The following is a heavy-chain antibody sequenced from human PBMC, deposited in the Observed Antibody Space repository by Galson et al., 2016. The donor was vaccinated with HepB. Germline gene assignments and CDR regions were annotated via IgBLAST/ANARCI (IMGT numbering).Heavy chain of an antibody. J-gene: IGHJ5*02. CDR2: IYHSGST. CDR1: GGSMRSATW. V-gene: IGHV4-4*02. D-gene: IGHD2-2*01. CDR3: ARGSGLSAIVPAATGRWFDP. Sequence: SETLSLTCAVSGGSMRSATWWTWVRQFPGKGLEWIGEIYHSGSTNYNPSLKSRVIISVDESENHFSLRLTSVTAADTAVYYCARGSGLSAIVPAATGRWFDPWGQGTLVTVSS.